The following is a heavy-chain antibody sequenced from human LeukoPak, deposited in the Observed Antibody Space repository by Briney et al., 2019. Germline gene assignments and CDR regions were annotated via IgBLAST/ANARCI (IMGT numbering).Heavy chain of an antibody. J-gene: IGHJ6*03. CDR2: IIPIFGTA. V-gene: IGHV1-69*05. Sequence: ASVKVSCKASGGTFSSYAISWVRQAPGQGLEWMGGIIPIFGTANYAQKFQGRVTITTDESTSTAYMELSSLRSEDTAVYYCARGKDGYNTLYYCYYYMDVWGKGTTVTVSS. D-gene: IGHD5-24*01. CDR1: GGTFSSYA. CDR3: ARGKDGYNTLYYCYYYMDV.